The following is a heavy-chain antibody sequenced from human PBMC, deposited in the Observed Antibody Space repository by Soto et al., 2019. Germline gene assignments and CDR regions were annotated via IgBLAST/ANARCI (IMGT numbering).Heavy chain of an antibody. D-gene: IGHD2-15*01. CDR3: AKDPRYCSGGTCFPEGEHWLDS. CDR1: GFTFTNYA. V-gene: IGHV3-30-3*01. J-gene: IGHJ5*01. CDR2: ISYDGNTK. Sequence: QPGGSLRLSCAASGFTFTNYAMHWVRQGPGKGLEWVAVISYDGNTKFYTDSLKGRFSISRDNSKNTLYLQVNSLRAEDTAVYYCAKDPRYCSGGTCFPEGEHWLDSWGQGTLVTVSS.